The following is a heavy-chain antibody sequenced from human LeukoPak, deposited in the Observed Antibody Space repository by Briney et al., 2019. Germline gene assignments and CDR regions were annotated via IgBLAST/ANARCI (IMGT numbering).Heavy chain of an antibody. J-gene: IGHJ4*02. Sequence: SGGSLRLSCAASGFTFSSYSMNWVRQAPGKGLEWVSAISGSGGSTYCADSVKGRFTISRDNFKSTLYLQMNSLRLEDMAVYYCAKPSGSGVDYWGRGTRVTVSS. V-gene: IGHV3-23*01. CDR3: AKPSGSGVDY. CDR2: ISGSGGST. CDR1: GFTFSSYS. D-gene: IGHD1-26*01.